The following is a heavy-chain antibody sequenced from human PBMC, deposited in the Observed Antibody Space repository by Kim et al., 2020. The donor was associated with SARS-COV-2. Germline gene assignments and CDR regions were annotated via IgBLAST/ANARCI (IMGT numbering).Heavy chain of an antibody. V-gene: IGHV1-69*01. J-gene: IGHJ4*02. CDR2: GKG. Sequence: GKGNYTPKFQGTVTITADDSTNTASMELSSLKSDDTAVYYCAREWQLVLDHWGQGSLVTISS. D-gene: IGHD6-6*01. CDR3: AREWQLVLDH.